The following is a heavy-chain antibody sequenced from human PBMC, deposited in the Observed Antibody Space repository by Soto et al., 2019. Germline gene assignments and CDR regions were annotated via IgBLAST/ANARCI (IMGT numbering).Heavy chain of an antibody. V-gene: IGHV1-2*04. CDR1: GYTFTGYY. D-gene: IGHD6-6*01. CDR2: INPNSGGT. Sequence: ASVKVSCKASGYTFTGYYMHWVRQAPGQGLEWMGWINPNSGGTNYAQKFQGWVTMTRDTSISTAYMELSRLRSDGTAVYYCARGFSSRSSSHYYYGMDVWGQGTTVTVSS. J-gene: IGHJ6*02. CDR3: ARGFSSRSSSHYYYGMDV.